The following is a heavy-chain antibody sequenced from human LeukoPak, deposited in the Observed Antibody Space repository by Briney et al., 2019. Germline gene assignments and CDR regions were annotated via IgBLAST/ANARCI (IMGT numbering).Heavy chain of an antibody. CDR1: GGSFSGYY. CDR3: ARQDPPSRREPHWYFDL. CDR2: IYSGGST. V-gene: IGHV3-53*01. D-gene: IGHD1-26*01. J-gene: IGHJ2*01. Sequence: PSETLSLTCAVYGGSFSGYYWSWVRQAPGKGLEWVSLIYSGGSTYYTDSVKGRFTISRDNSKNTLYLQMNSLRAEDTAVYYCARQDPPSRREPHWYFDLWGRGTLVTVSS.